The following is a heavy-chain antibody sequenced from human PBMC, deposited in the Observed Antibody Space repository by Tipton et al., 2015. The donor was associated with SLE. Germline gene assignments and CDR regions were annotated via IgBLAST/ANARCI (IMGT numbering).Heavy chain of an antibody. CDR3: AREGRDGYNYDV. CDR2: IYYSGST. J-gene: IGHJ6*02. V-gene: IGHV4-39*07. D-gene: IGHD5-24*01. Sequence: QLVQSGAEVKKPGESLKISCKGSGYSFTSYWIGWVRQMPGKGLEWIGSIYYSGSTYYNPSLKSRVTISVDTSKNQFSLKLSSVTAADTAVYYCAREGRDGYNYDVWGQGTTVTVSS. CDR1: GYSFTSYW.